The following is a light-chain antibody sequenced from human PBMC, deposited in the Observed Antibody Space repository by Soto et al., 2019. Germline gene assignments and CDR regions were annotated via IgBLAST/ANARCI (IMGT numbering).Light chain of an antibody. CDR1: QSVGSY. J-gene: IGKJ1*01. CDR3: QQRSDWPRT. Sequence: EIVLTQSPATLSLSPGERATLSCRASQSVGSYLAWYQQKPGQAPRLLIYDASNRAAGVPARFSWSGSGTDFTLTISSLEPEDFAVYYCQQRSDWPRTFGQGTKVEI. CDR2: DAS. V-gene: IGKV3-11*01.